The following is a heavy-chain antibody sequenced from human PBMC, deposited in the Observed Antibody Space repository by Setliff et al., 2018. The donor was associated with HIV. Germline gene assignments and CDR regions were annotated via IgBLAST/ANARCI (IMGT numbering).Heavy chain of an antibody. D-gene: IGHD2-2*01. CDR3: ARSTSYGGNYRFDY. J-gene: IGHJ4*02. Sequence: PSETLSLTCTVSGGSINSTSYYWGWIRQPPGNGLEWIGSIYHTGSTYYKPSLKSRVTISVDTSKNQFSLKLSSVTAADTAVYYCARSTSYGGNYRFDYWGQGTLVTVSS. CDR2: IYHTGST. V-gene: IGHV4-39*07. CDR1: GGSINSTSYY.